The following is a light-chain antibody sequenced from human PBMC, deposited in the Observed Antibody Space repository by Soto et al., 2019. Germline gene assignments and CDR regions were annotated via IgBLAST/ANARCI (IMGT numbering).Light chain of an antibody. CDR1: QGISNR. Sequence: DIQMTQSPSSLSASVGDRVSITCRASQGISNRLAWYQQKPGKVPKLLIYETSTLQSGVPSRFSGSGSGTDVTLTISSLQPEDVATYYCQNYNSAPPAGAFGGGTKVEIK. J-gene: IGKJ4*01. CDR2: ETS. CDR3: QNYNSAPPAGA. V-gene: IGKV1-27*01.